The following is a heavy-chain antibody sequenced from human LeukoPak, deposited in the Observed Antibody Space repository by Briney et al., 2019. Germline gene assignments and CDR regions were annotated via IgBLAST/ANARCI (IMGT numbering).Heavy chain of an antibody. CDR3: ARSGGYSSTWSL. CDR2: IHYSGST. CDR1: GGSISTYY. D-gene: IGHD6-13*01. Sequence: SETLSLTCTVSGGSISTYYWNWIRQPPGKGLEWIGYIHYSGSTNYNPSPKGRVTISVDTSENQFSLKLNSVTAADTAVYYCARSGGYSSTWSLWGQGTLVTVSS. V-gene: IGHV4-59*01. J-gene: IGHJ4*02.